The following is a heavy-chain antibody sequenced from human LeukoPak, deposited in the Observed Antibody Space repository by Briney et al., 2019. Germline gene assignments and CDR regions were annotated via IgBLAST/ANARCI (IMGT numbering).Heavy chain of an antibody. CDR3: ARDSSLGDFDY. J-gene: IGHJ4*02. D-gene: IGHD3-16*01. Sequence: SQTLSLTCTVSGGSISSGGYYWSWIRQPAGKGLEWIGRIYTSGSTNYNPSLKSRVTMSVDTSKNQFSLKLSSVTAADTAVYYCARDSSLGDFDYWGQGTLVTVSS. CDR2: IYTSGST. V-gene: IGHV4-61*02. CDR1: GGSISSGGYY.